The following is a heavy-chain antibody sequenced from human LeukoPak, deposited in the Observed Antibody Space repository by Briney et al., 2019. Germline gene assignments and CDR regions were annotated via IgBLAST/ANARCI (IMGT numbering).Heavy chain of an antibody. CDR2: IYYSGST. J-gene: IGHJ4*02. CDR3: ARGFGYGSGSYAPFDY. V-gene: IGHV4-59*12. CDR1: GGSISSYY. D-gene: IGHD3-10*01. Sequence: SETLSLTCTVSGGSISSYYWSWIRQPPGKGLEWIGYIYYSGSTNYNPSLKSRVTISVDTSKNQFSLKLSSVTAADTAVYYCARGFGYGSGSYAPFDYWGQGTLVTVSS.